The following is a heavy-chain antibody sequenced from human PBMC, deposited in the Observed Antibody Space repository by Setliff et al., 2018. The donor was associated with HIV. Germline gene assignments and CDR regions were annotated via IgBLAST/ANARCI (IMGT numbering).Heavy chain of an antibody. CDR1: GFTLSTYS. Sequence: PGGSLRLSCVASGFTLSTYSMNWVRQAPGKGLEWVSSITTDSSYIFDADSVKGRFTISRDNTQNSLYLRMNNLRVEDTAVYYCARDGTRLLAAMDVWGKGTTVTVSS. CDR3: ARDGTRLLAAMDV. CDR2: ITTDSSYI. V-gene: IGHV3-21*01. J-gene: IGHJ6*03.